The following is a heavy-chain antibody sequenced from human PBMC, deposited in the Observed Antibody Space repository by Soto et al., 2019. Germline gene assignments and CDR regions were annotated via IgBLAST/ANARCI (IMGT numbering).Heavy chain of an antibody. J-gene: IGHJ6*02. CDR3: ARESEYYDILTGFYYYYGMDV. V-gene: IGHV1-18*01. Sequence: ASVKVSCKASGYTFTRSGISWVRQAPGQGLEWMGWISTYNGDTNYAQTFQGRVTMTTDTSTSTVHMEVRSLRSDDTAVYYCARESEYYDILTGFYYYYGMDVWGQGTTVTVPS. D-gene: IGHD3-9*01. CDR1: GYTFTRSG. CDR2: ISTYNGDT.